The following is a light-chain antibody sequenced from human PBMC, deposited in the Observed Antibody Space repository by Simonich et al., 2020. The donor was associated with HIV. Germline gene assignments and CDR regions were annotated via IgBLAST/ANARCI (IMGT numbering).Light chain of an antibody. Sequence: QSALTQPASVSGSPGQSITISCTGTSRDVGVYNYVPWYQQHPGKAPKLMLYDVSNRPSGVSNRFSGSKSGNTASLTISGLQAEDEADYYCSSYTSSSTPVFGGGTKLTVL. CDR2: DVS. CDR1: SRDVGVYNY. CDR3: SSYTSSSTPV. J-gene: IGLJ2*01. V-gene: IGLV2-14*03.